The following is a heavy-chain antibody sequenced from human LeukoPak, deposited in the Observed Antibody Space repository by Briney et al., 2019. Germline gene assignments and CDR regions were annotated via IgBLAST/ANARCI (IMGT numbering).Heavy chain of an antibody. D-gene: IGHD6-6*01. CDR3: ASGSSLSRWFDP. J-gene: IGHJ5*02. CDR2: IYSGGST. V-gene: IGHV3-53*04. CDR1: GFTVRSNY. Sequence: GSLRLFCAASGFTVRSNYMSWVRQAPGKGLEWVSVIYSGGSTYYADSAKGRFTISRHNSKNTLYLQMNSLRAEDTAVYYCASGSSLSRWFDPWGQGTLVTVSS.